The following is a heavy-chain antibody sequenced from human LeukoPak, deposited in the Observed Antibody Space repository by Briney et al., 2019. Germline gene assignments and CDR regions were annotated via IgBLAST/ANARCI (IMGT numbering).Heavy chain of an antibody. Sequence: PGGSLSVSCAAPGFTFSSYAMTWVRQAPRTGPDWFSGISSSAGSTYYADSVKGRFTISRDNSKNTLYLQMNSLRAEDTAVYYCAKAGSSTTCRRFDYWGQGTLVTVSS. CDR2: ISSSAGST. V-gene: IGHV3-23*01. CDR1: GFTFSSYA. D-gene: IGHD2-2*01. J-gene: IGHJ4*02. CDR3: AKAGSSTTCRRFDY.